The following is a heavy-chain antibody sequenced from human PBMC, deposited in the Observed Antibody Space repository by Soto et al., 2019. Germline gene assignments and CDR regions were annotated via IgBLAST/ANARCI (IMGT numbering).Heavy chain of an antibody. CDR1: GYTFTSYG. V-gene: IGHV1-18*01. J-gene: IGHJ3*02. CDR2: ISAYNGNT. Sequence: ASVKVSCKASGYTFTSYGICWVRQAPGQGLEWMGWISAYNGNTNYAQKLQGRVTMTTDTSTSTAYMELRSLRSDDTAVYYCAREGVTMVRERDDDAFDIWGQGTMVTV. D-gene: IGHD3-10*01. CDR3: AREGVTMVRERDDDAFDI.